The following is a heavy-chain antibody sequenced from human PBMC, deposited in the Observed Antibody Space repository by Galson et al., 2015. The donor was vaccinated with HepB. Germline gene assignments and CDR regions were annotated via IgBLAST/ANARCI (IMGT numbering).Heavy chain of an antibody. CDR2: VSSSSIYK. D-gene: IGHD3-22*01. Sequence: SLRLSCAASGFTFSTYSLNWVRQAPGKGLEWVSAVSSSSIYKYHADSVKGRFTISRDNAKSSLYVQMNNLRVEDTAVYYCARGRGDIGGYYAFDYWGKGALVTVSS. V-gene: IGHV3-21*06. CDR1: GFTFSTYS. J-gene: IGHJ4*02. CDR3: ARGRGDIGGYYAFDY.